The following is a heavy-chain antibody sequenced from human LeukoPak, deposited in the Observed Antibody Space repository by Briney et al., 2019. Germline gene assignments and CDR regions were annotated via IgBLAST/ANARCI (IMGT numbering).Heavy chain of an antibody. CDR2: IYSGGST. J-gene: IGHJ4*02. CDR3: ARGTLNIPGEHGAFDY. D-gene: IGHD1-14*01. Sequence: GGSLRLSCAASGFTVSSNYMSWVRQAPGKGLEWVSVIYSGGSTYYADSVKGRFTISRDNSKNSLYLQMNSLRAEDTAVYYCARGTLNIPGEHGAFDYWGQGTLVTVSS. V-gene: IGHV3-66*01. CDR1: GFTVSSNY.